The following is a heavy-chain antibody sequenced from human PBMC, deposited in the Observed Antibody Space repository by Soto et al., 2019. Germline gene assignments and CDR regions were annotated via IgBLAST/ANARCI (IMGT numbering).Heavy chain of an antibody. V-gene: IGHV1-3*01. D-gene: IGHD6-19*01. Sequence: QVQLVQSGAEVKKPGASVKVSCKASGYTFTSYAMHWVRQAPGQRLEWMGWINAGNGNTKYSQKFQGRVTITRDKAASTAYMELSSGRSEDTGGDDCARGGSEWLVRYYFDYWGQGTPVTVSS. CDR2: INAGNGNT. J-gene: IGHJ4*02. CDR1: GYTFTSYA. CDR3: ARGGSEWLVRYYFDY.